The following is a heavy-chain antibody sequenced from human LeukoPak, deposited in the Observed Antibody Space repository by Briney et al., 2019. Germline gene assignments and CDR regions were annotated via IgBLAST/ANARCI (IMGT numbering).Heavy chain of an antibody. Sequence: PGGSLRLPCAASGFTFSSYSMNWVRQAPGKGLEWVSSISSSSTYIYYADSVKGRFTISRDNAKNSLYLQMSSLRADDTAVYYCATPTLGYCSGGSCRTSDYWGQGTLVTVSS. V-gene: IGHV3-21*01. CDR2: ISSSSTYI. CDR3: ATPTLGYCSGGSCRTSDY. CDR1: GFTFSSYS. J-gene: IGHJ4*02. D-gene: IGHD2-15*01.